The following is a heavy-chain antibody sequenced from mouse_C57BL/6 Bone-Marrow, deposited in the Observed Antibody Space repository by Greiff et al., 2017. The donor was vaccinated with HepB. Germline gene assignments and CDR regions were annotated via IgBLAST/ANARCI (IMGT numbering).Heavy chain of an antibody. CDR3: AGTTLVTYWYFDV. CDR2: ISSGSSTI. D-gene: IGHD1-1*01. V-gene: IGHV5-17*01. J-gene: IGHJ1*01. CDR1: GFTFSDYG. Sequence: EVKLEESGGGLVKPGGSLKLSCAASGFTFSDYGMHWVRQAPEKGLEWVAYISSGSSTIYYADTVKGRFTISRDNAKNTMFLQMTSLRSEDTAMDYCAGTTLVTYWYFDVWGPGTTVTVSS.